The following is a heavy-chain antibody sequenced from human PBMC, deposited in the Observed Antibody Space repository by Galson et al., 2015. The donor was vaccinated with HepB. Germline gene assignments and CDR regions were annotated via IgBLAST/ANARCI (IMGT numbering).Heavy chain of an antibody. J-gene: IGHJ4*02. CDR1: GGTFSSYA. D-gene: IGHD2-2*01. V-gene: IGHV1-69*13. CDR2: IIPIFGTA. CDR3: ARRCLGSTSCYRGGDFDY. Sequence: SVKVSCKASGGTFSSYAISWVRQAPGQGLERMGGIIPIFGTANYAQKFQGRVTITADESTSTAYMELSSLRSEDTAVYYCARRCLGSTSCYRGGDFDYWGQGTLVTVSS.